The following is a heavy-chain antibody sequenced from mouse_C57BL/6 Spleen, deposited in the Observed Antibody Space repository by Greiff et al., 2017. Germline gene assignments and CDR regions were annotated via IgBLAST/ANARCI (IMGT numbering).Heavy chain of an antibody. D-gene: IGHD1-1*01. J-gene: IGHJ1*03. CDR1: GYTFTSYW. CDR2: IDPSDSYT. CDR3: ARLSLYYYGSRGYFDV. V-gene: IGHV1-69*01. Sequence: QVQLQQPGAELVMPGASVKLSCKASGYTFTSYWMHWVKQRPGQGLEWIGEIDPSDSYTNYNQKFKGKSTLTVDKSSSTAYMQLSSLTSEDSAVYYCARLSLYYYGSRGYFDVWGTGTTVTVSS.